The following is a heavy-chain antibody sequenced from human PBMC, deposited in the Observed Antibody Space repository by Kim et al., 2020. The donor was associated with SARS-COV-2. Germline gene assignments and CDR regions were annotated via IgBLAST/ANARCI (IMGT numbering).Heavy chain of an antibody. CDR2: ISAYNGNT. Sequence: ASVKVSCKASGYTFTSYGISWVRQAPGQGLEWMGWISAYNGNTNYAQKLQGRVTMTTDTSTSTAYMELRSLRSDDTAVYYCARDHYDFWSGHATLFDYWGQGTLVTVSS. V-gene: IGHV1-18*04. J-gene: IGHJ4*02. CDR3: ARDHYDFWSGHATLFDY. D-gene: IGHD3-3*01. CDR1: GYTFTSYG.